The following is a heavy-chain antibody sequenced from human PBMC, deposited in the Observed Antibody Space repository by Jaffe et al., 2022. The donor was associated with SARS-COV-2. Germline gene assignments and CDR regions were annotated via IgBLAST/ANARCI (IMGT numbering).Heavy chain of an antibody. J-gene: IGHJ4*02. CDR2: FDREDGEK. CDR1: GYSFTYLS. V-gene: IGHV1-24*01. D-gene: IGHD6-19*01. Sequence: QVQVVQSGAEVKRPGASVKVSCKVSGYSFTYLSIHWVRQIPGKGLEWMGGFDREDGEKVFAQNFLARLTMTEDTVTDTAYMELSSLRSGDSAVYYCAIGLYSSGWAFAFWGQGTLVTVSS. CDR3: AIGLYSSGWAFAF.